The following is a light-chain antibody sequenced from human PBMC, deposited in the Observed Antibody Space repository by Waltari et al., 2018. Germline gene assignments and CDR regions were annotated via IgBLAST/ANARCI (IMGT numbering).Light chain of an antibody. Sequence: EIVLTQSPGTLSLSPGKRATLSCRASQTVSSSYLAWYQQKPGQAPRLLIYGASSRATGIPDRFSGSGSGTDFTLTISRLEPEDFAVYYCQQSEKSPMTFGRGTRLEIK. CDR1: QTVSSSY. V-gene: IGKV3-20*01. J-gene: IGKJ4*02. CDR2: GAS. CDR3: QQSEKSPMT.